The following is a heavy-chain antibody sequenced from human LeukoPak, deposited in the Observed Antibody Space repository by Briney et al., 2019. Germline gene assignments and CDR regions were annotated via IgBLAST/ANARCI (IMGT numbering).Heavy chain of an antibody. V-gene: IGHV1-8*03. CDR3: ARVIENCSSTSCYLPGGDDAFDI. CDR1: GYTFTSYD. J-gene: IGHJ3*02. D-gene: IGHD2-2*01. CDR2: MNPNSGNT. Sequence: ASVKVSCKASGYTFTSYDINWVRQATGQGLEWMGWMNPNSGNTGYAQKFQGRVTITRNTSISTAYMELSSLRSEDTAVYYCARVIENCSSTSCYLPGGDDAFDIWGQGTMVTVSS.